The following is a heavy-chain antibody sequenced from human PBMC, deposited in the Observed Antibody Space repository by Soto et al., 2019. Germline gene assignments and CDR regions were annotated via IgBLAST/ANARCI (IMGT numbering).Heavy chain of an antibody. V-gene: IGHV1-2*02. CDR2: INPATGAA. D-gene: IGHD6-19*01. J-gene: IGHJ3*02. CDR3: ARGGGGGVAGSAAFDM. CDR1: GYPVTAYY. Sequence: QLHLVQSGAVVKKPGASVTVSCSASGYPVTAYYMHWVRQAPGRGLVWMGGINPATGAAKYTQTFRGGVTMTRDTSTSTVFMDLCVLTSGDAAVFYCARGGGGGVAGSAAFDMWGQGTLVTVSS.